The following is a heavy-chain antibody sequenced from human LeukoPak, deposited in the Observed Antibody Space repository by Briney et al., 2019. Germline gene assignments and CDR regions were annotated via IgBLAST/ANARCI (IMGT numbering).Heavy chain of an antibody. V-gene: IGHV3-23*01. CDR3: AKDPNGDYVGAFDS. CDR2: IHGNGETT. J-gene: IGHJ3*02. CDR1: GFTFSNAW. D-gene: IGHD4-17*01. Sequence: GGSLRLSCAVSGFTFSNAWMTWVRQAPGKGPEWVSGIHGNGETTYYADSVKGRFTISRDNSRELLYLQMNSLRVEDTAVYYCAKDPNGDYVGAFDSWGQGTMVTVSS.